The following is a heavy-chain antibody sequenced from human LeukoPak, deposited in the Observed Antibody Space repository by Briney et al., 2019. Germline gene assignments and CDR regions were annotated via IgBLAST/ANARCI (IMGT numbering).Heavy chain of an antibody. CDR3: ARARKLRFLEWLPDNWFDP. CDR2: INHSGST. CDR1: GGSFSGYY. D-gene: IGHD3-3*01. J-gene: IGHJ5*02. V-gene: IGHV4-34*01. Sequence: SETLSLTCAVYGGSFSGYYWSWIRQPPGKGVEWIGEINHSGSTNYNPSLKSRVTISVDTSKNQFSLKLGSVTAADTAVYYCARARKLRFLEWLPDNWFDPWGQGTLVTVSS.